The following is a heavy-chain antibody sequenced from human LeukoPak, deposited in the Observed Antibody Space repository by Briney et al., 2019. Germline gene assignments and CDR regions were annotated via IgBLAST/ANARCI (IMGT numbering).Heavy chain of an antibody. CDR1: GGSISPYY. CDR3: ARIMGTAWGMDV. D-gene: IGHD2-8*01. J-gene: IGHJ6*02. CDR2: ISYNGGT. Sequence: PSETLSLTCTVSGGSISPYYWSWIRQTPGQVPEWIGFISYNGGTDYNPSLKSRVAISVDTSKKQFSLKLTSVTAADTAIYYCARIMGTAWGMDVWGQGTPVTVSS. V-gene: IGHV4-59*01.